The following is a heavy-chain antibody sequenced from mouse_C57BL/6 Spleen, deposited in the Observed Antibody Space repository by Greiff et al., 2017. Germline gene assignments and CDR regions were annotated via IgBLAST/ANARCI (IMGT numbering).Heavy chain of an antibody. Sequence: VQLQQSGPVLVKPGASVKMSCKASGYTFTDYYMNWVKQSHGKSLEWIGVINPYNGGTSYNRKFKGKATLTVDKSSSTAYMALNSLPSEDSAVYYCARRGTPNYYGSSYVPYAMDYWGQGTSVTVSS. J-gene: IGHJ4*01. CDR2: INPYNGGT. CDR3: ARRGTPNYYGSSYVPYAMDY. D-gene: IGHD1-1*01. CDR1: GYTFTDYY. V-gene: IGHV1-19*01.